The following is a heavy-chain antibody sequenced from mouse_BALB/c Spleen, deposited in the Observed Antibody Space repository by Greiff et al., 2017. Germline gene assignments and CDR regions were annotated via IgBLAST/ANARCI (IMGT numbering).Heavy chain of an antibody. D-gene: IGHD2-10*02. CDR3: ARSEYGNYGAY. J-gene: IGHJ3*01. V-gene: IGHV1-80*01. CDR2: IYPGDGDT. Sequence: VQGVESGAELVRPGSSVKISCKASGYAFSSYWMNWVKQRPGQGLEWIGQIYPGDGDTNYNGKFKGKATLTADKSSSTAYMQLSSLTSEDSAVYFCARSEYGNYGAYWGQGTLVTVSA. CDR1: GYAFSSYW.